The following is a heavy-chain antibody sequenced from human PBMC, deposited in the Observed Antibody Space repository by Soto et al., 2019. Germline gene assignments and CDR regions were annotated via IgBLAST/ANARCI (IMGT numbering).Heavy chain of an antibody. CDR2: INHSGST. V-gene: IGHV4-34*01. D-gene: IGHD6-13*01. Sequence: QVQLQQWGAGLLKPSETLSLTCDVYSGSFSGYYWSWIRQPPGKGLEWIGEINHSGSTNYNPSLKRRVTISVDTSKNQFSLQLSSVTAADTAVYYCARVDYSNSWYYFDSWGQGTLVTVSS. CDR1: SGSFSGYY. CDR3: ARVDYSNSWYYFDS. J-gene: IGHJ4*02.